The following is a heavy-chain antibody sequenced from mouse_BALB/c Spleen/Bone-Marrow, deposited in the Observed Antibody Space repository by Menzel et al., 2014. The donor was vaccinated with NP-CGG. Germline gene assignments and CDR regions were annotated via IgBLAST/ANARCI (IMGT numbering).Heavy chain of an antibody. CDR1: GFSLTSYG. CDR3: ARDYYGSLYAMDH. J-gene: IGHJ4*01. CDR2: IWAGGST. D-gene: IGHD1-1*01. Sequence: QVQLKQSGPGLVAPSQSLSITCTVSGFSLTSYGVHWVRQPPGKGLEWLGVIWAGGSTNSNSALMSRLSISKDNSKSQVFLKMNSLQTDDTAMYYCARDYYGSLYAMDHWGQGTSGTVSS. V-gene: IGHV2-9*02.